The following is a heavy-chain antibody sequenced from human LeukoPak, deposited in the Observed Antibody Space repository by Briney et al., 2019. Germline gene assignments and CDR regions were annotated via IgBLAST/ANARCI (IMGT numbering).Heavy chain of an antibody. CDR1: GFTCSSYE. CDR3: AIYQGPHYYSNCYHY. V-gene: IGHV3-48*03. CDR2: ISSSGSTI. D-gene: IGHD3-22*01. J-gene: IGHJ4*02. Sequence: PGGSVRLSCAASGFTCSSYEMNWVRQAPGKGLVGVSNISSSGSTIYYADSVKGRFTISRDNAKNSLYLQMNRPTAVDTAVYYCAIYQGPHYYSNCYHYWGQGTLVTVSS.